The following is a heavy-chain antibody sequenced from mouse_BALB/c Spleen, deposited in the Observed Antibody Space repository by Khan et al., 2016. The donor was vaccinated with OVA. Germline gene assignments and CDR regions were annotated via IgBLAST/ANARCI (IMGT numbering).Heavy chain of an antibody. D-gene: IGHD2-4*01. Sequence: QVQLKESGPGLVQPSQSLSITCTVSGFSLTNYSVHWVRQSPGKGLEWLGVIWSAGSTDYNVAFISRLTISKDNSRSQVFFKMNSMQPTDTAIFYCARRGYDYGLGSLFAYWGQGTLVTVSS. V-gene: IGHV2-2*02. CDR1: GFSLTNYS. CDR2: IWSAGST. J-gene: IGHJ3*01. CDR3: ARRGYDYGLGSLFAY.